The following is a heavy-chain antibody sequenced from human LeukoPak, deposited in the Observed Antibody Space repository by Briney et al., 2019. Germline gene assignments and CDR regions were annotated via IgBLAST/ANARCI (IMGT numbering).Heavy chain of an antibody. D-gene: IGHD3-9*01. Sequence: QPGGSLRLSCAASGFTFSSYGMHWVRQAPGKGLEWVAVIWYDGSNKYYADSVKGRFTISRDNSKNTLYLQMNSLRAEDTAVYYCARGMGYDILTGYGRTDYFSDYWGQGTLVTVSS. CDR2: IWYDGSNK. CDR1: GFTFSSYG. J-gene: IGHJ4*02. V-gene: IGHV3-33*01. CDR3: ARGMGYDILTGYGRTDYFSDY.